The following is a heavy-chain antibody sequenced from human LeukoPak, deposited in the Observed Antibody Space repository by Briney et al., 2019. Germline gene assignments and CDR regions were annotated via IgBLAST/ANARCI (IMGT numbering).Heavy chain of an antibody. J-gene: IGHJ2*01. CDR3: AKDGGWMDPSVLYWYFDL. CDR1: GFTFSSYA. D-gene: IGHD3-16*01. V-gene: IGHV3-30*04. Sequence: GRSLRLSWAAAGFTFSSYAMHWVRQAPGKGLEWVAVISYDGSIKYSADSVKGRFTISRDNSKNTLFLQMNSLRAEDTAVYYCAKDGGWMDPSVLYWYFDLWGRGTLVTVSS. CDR2: ISYDGSIK.